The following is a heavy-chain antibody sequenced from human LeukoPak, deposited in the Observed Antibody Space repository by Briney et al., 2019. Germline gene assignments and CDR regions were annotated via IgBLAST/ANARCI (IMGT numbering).Heavy chain of an antibody. V-gene: IGHV1-2*02. D-gene: IGHD5-24*01. J-gene: IGHJ4*02. Sequence: ASVTVSFKASGYTFTGYYMHWVRQAPGQGLEWMGWINPNSGGTNYAQKFQGRVTMTRDTSISTAYMELSRLRSDDTAVYYCARDSARWLQFPEPNFDYWGQGTLVTVSS. CDR1: GYTFTGYY. CDR2: INPNSGGT. CDR3: ARDSARWLQFPEPNFDY.